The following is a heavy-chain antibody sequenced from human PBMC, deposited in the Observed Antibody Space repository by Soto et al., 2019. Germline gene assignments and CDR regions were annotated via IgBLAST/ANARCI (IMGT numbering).Heavy chain of an antibody. CDR3: AKNRDYDYDAFDV. Sequence: GGSLRLSCAGSGFTFNRNAMSWVRQAPGKGLEWVSGITGNSAFTYYADSVKGRFTISRDNSKNTLYLQMNTLRVEDTAVYYCAKNRDYDYDAFDVWGQGTVVTVSS. D-gene: IGHD3-16*01. V-gene: IGHV3-23*01. J-gene: IGHJ3*01. CDR1: GFTFNRNA. CDR2: ITGNSAFT.